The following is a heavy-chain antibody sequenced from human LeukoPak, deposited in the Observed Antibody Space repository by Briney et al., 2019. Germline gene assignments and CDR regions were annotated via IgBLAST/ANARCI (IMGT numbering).Heavy chain of an antibody. V-gene: IGHV4-4*02. CDR2: IYHSGST. CDR1: GGSISSSYW. J-gene: IGHJ6*03. CDR3: ARGDCSSTTCYSPMDV. Sequence: SSETLSLTCAVSGGSISSSYWWSWIRQPPGKGLEWIGEIYHSGSTNYNLSLKSRVTISVDKSKNQFSLKLNSVTAADTAVYYCARGDCSSTTCYSPMDVWGKGTTVTVSS. D-gene: IGHD2-2*01.